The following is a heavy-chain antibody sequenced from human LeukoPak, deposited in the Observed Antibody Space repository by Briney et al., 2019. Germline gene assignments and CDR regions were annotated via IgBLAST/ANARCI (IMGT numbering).Heavy chain of an antibody. CDR3: ARCDDFWSGYYAFDD. CDR2: IRSYNGNT. CDR1: RYTLTSYG. D-gene: IGHD3-3*01. Sequence: ASVKVSRKASRYTLTSYGISWVRPAPGQGLAWMGWIRSYNGNTNYAQKLQGGVTMTTHTSPSTAYMQLRRLRSNGTDDSYCARCDDFWSGYYAFDDGGQGTLVTVSS. J-gene: IGHJ4*02. V-gene: IGHV1-18*01.